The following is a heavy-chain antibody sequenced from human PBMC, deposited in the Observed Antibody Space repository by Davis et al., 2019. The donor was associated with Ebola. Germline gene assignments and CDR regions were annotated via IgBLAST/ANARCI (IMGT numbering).Heavy chain of an antibody. CDR1: GVSISTHY. CDR3: AERGGSV. J-gene: IGHJ4*02. CDR2: IYYSGSA. V-gene: IGHV4-59*11. D-gene: IGHD3-16*01. Sequence: PSETLSLTCTVSGVSISTHYWSWIRQPPGKGLEVIGSIYYSGSAYYNSSLNSRVTISVDTSKNQFSLKLSSVTAADTAMYYCAERGGSVWGQGTLVTVSS.